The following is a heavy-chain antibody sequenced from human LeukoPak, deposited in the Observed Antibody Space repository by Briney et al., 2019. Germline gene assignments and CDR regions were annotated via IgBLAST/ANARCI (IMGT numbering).Heavy chain of an antibody. Sequence: GGSLRLSCAASGFTFSSYGMHWVRQAPGKGLEWVAVISYDGSNKYYADSVKGRFTISRDNSKNTLYLQMNSLRAEDTAVYYCAKDTGYSSSWYAEYFQHWGQGTLVTVSS. D-gene: IGHD6-13*01. CDR3: AKDTGYSSSWYAEYFQH. CDR2: ISYDGSNK. J-gene: IGHJ1*01. V-gene: IGHV3-30*18. CDR1: GFTFSSYG.